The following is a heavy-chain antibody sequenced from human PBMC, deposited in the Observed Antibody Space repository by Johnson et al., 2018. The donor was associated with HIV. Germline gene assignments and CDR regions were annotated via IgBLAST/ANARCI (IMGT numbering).Heavy chain of an antibody. CDR3: ARGSYDF. CDR1: GFTFSSYA. Sequence: VQLVESGGGLVQPGGSLRLSCAASGFTFSSYAMYWVRQAPGKGLEYVSAISSNGGSTYYANSVKGRFTISRDNSKNTLYLQMNSLRAEDTAVYYCARGSYDFWGQGTKVTVSS. CDR2: ISSNGGST. V-gene: IGHV3-64*01. D-gene: IGHD3-3*01. J-gene: IGHJ3*01.